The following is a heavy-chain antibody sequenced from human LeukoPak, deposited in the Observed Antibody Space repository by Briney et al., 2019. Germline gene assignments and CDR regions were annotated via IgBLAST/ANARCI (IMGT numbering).Heavy chain of an antibody. Sequence: ASVKVSCKASGYTFTVYYMHWVRQAPGQGLEWMGWINPNSGGTIYAQKFQGRVTMTRDTSISTVYMELSSLRSEDTAVYYCARGGGYYRDAFDIWGQGTMVTVSS. CDR3: ARGGGYYRDAFDI. CDR1: GYTFTVYY. D-gene: IGHD3-22*01. V-gene: IGHV1-2*02. J-gene: IGHJ3*02. CDR2: INPNSGGT.